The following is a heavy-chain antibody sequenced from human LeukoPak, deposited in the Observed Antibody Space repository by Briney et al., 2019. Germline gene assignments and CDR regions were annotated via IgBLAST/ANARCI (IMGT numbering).Heavy chain of an antibody. V-gene: IGHV3-23*01. CDR1: GFTFSSYA. D-gene: IGHD3-16*01. CDR3: AKGYYDYVWGSYYFDY. Sequence: QPGGSLRLSCAASGFTFSSYAMSWVRQAPGKGLEWASAISGSGGSTYYADYVKGRFTISRDNSRDTLYLQMNSLRAEDTAVYYCAKGYYDYVWGSYYFDYWGQGTLVTVSS. J-gene: IGHJ4*02. CDR2: ISGSGGST.